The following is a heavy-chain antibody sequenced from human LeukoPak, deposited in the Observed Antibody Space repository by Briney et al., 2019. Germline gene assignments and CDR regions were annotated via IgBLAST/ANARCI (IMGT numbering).Heavy chain of an antibody. D-gene: IGHD6-13*01. CDR3: ASIAAAGNY. J-gene: IGHJ4*02. CDR2: IYHSRST. V-gene: IGHV4-30-2*01. Sequence: SETLSLTCTVSGGSISSGGYYWSWIRQPPGKGLEWIGYIYHSRSTYYNPSLKSRVTISVDGSKNQFSLKLSSVNAADTAVYYCASIAAAGNYWGQGTLVTVSS. CDR1: GGSISSGGYY.